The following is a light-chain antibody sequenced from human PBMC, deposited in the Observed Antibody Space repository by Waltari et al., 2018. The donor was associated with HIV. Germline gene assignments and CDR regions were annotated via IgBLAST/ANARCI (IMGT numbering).Light chain of an antibody. V-gene: IGKV3-20*01. CDR1: QSVTSRF. CDR2: RAA. J-gene: IGKJ2*01. CDR3: QQYGSSPPYT. Sequence: EIVLTQSPGTLSLSPGERATLSCRASQSVTSRFLAWYQQKPGQAPRLLIYRAASRATGIPDRFSGSGSGTDFTLTISTLEPEDFAVYYCQQYGSSPPYTFGQGTKLEIK.